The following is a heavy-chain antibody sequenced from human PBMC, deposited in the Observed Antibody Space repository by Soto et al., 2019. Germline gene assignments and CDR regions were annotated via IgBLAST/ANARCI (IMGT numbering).Heavy chain of an antibody. Sequence: PSETLSLTCAVYGGSFSGYYWSWIRQPPGKGLEWIGEINHSGSTNYNPSLKSRVTISVDTSKNQFSLKLSSVTAADTAVYYCARSFFARGYSSGWYRGTFGYWGQGTLVTV. CDR3: ARSFFARGYSSGWYRGTFGY. J-gene: IGHJ4*02. D-gene: IGHD6-19*01. CDR2: INHSGST. V-gene: IGHV4-34*01. CDR1: GGSFSGYY.